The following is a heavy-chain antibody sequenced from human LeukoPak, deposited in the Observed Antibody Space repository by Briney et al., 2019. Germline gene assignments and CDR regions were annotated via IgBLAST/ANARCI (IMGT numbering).Heavy chain of an antibody. V-gene: IGHV1-18*01. J-gene: IGHJ3*02. CDR3: AREAYSGGYSDDAFDI. CDR2: INVYNGNT. Sequence: ASVKVSCKASGYTFTSYGISWGRQAPGQGLEWMGWINVYNGNTNYAQKFQGRVTMTTDTSTSTAYMELRSLRSDDTAVYYCAREAYSGGYSDDAFDIWGQGTMVTVSS. D-gene: IGHD1-26*01. CDR1: GYTFTSYG.